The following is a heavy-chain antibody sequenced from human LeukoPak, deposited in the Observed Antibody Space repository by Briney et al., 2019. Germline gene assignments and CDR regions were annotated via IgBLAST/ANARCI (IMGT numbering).Heavy chain of an antibody. V-gene: IGHV1-24*01. J-gene: IGHJ6*03. CDR2: FDPEDGET. CDR1: GYTLTELS. Sequence: ASVKVSCKVSGYTLTELSMHWVRQAPGKGLEWMGGFDPEDGETIYAQKFQGRVTMTEDTSTDTAYMELSSLRSEDTAVYYCATGYCSSTSCYFYYMDIWGKGTTVTVSS. CDR3: ATGYCSSTSCYFYYMDI. D-gene: IGHD2-2*01.